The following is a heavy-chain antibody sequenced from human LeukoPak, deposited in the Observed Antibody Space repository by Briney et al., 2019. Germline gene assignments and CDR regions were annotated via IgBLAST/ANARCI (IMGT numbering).Heavy chain of an antibody. J-gene: IGHJ4*02. D-gene: IGHD3-22*01. CDR2: IYYSGSS. CDR3: ARDRAHSYTYYYDSSASNFDY. Sequence: PSETLSPTCNVSGGSISGYHWSWIRQPPGKGLEWLGYIYYSGSSNYNPSLKSRVTISADTSKNQFSLKLSSVTAADTAVYYCARDRAHSYTYYYDSSASNFDYWGQGTLVTVSS. CDR1: GGSISGYH. V-gene: IGHV4-59*01.